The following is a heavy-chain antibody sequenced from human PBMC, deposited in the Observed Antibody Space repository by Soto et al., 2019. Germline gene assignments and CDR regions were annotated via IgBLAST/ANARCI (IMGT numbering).Heavy chain of an antibody. Sequence: GASVKVSCKASGYTFTGYYMHWVRQAPGQGLEWMGWINPNSGGTNYAQKFQGRVTMTRDTSISTAYMELSRLRSDDTAVYYCASLGYSYGYYYYYYGMDVWGQGTTVTVSS. J-gene: IGHJ6*02. V-gene: IGHV1-2*02. D-gene: IGHD5-18*01. CDR3: ASLGYSYGYYYYYYGMDV. CDR2: INPNSGGT. CDR1: GYTFTGYY.